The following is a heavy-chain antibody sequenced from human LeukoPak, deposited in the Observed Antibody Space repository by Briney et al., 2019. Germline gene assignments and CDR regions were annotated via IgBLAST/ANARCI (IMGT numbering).Heavy chain of an antibody. Sequence: PSETLSLTCTVSGGSISSGGYYWSWLRQHPGKGLEWLGYIYYSGSTYYNPSLKSRVTISVDTSKNQFSLKLSSVTAADTAVYYCARACSGGSCNLRDYYYYGMDVWGQGTTVTVSS. CDR1: GGSISSGGYY. V-gene: IGHV4-31*03. J-gene: IGHJ6*02. CDR2: IYYSGST. CDR3: ARACSGGSCNLRDYYYYGMDV. D-gene: IGHD2-15*01.